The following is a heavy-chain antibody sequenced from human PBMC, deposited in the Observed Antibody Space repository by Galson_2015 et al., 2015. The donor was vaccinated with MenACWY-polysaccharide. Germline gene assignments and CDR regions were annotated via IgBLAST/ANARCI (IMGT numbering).Heavy chain of an antibody. CDR1: GFTFNDFW. J-gene: IGHJ4*02. V-gene: IGHV3-7*01. D-gene: IGHD1-1*01. Sequence: SLRLSCAASGFTFNDFWLSWVRQAPGKGLEWVANINQYGSEKYYVDSVKGRFTISRDNAKNSLYLQMNSLRAEDTAVYYCARDGGRTIGTTHRGYWGQGTLVTVSS. CDR2: INQYGSEK. CDR3: ARDGGRTIGTTHRGY.